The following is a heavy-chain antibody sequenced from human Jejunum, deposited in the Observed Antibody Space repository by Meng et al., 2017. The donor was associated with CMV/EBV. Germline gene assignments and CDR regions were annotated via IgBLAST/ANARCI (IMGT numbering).Heavy chain of an antibody. V-gene: IGHV1-2*02. Sequence: KASGYTFTAYYWHWVRQAPGQGLEWMGWVYPPSGVTEYARRFQGRVTMTRDTSITTAYMELSRLTSDDTALYYCAAVTYSAYNDFDYWGQGTLVTVSS. CDR2: VYPPSGVT. CDR1: GYTFTAYY. J-gene: IGHJ4*02. D-gene: IGHD5-12*01. CDR3: AAVTYSAYNDFDY.